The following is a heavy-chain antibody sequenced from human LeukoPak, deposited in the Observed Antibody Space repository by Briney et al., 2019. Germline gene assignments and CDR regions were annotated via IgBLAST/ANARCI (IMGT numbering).Heavy chain of an antibody. V-gene: IGHV3-15*01. D-gene: IGHD3-22*01. CDR3: TAHPYYYDSSGPPFDY. Sequence: PGGSLRLSCAASGFTFSNAWMSWVRQGPGKGLEWVGRIKSKTDGGTTDYAAPVKGRFAISRDDSKNTLYLQMNSLKTEDTAVYYCTAHPYYYDSSGPPFDYWGQGTLVTVSS. CDR1: GFTFSNAW. J-gene: IGHJ4*02. CDR2: IKSKTDGGTT.